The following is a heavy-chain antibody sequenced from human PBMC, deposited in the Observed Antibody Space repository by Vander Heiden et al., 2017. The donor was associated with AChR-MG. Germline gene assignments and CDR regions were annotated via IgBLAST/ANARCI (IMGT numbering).Heavy chain of an antibody. CDR2: ISYDGSNK. CDR3: ASQEYDFWSGYDFGGIPFDY. V-gene: IGHV3-30-3*01. CDR1: GFPFSSYA. J-gene: IGHJ4*02. D-gene: IGHD3-3*01. Sequence: QVQLVESGGGVVQPGRSLRLSCAASGFPFSSYAMHGVRQAPGKGLEWVAVISYDGSNKYYADSVKGRFTISRDNSKNTLYLQMNSLRAEDTAVYYCASQEYDFWSGYDFGGIPFDYWGQGTLVTVSS.